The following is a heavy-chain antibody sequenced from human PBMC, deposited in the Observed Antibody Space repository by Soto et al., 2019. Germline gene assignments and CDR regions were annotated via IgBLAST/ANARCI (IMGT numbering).Heavy chain of an antibody. CDR2: ISSRSYTI. Sequence: EVQLVESGGGLVQPGGSLRLSCAASGFTFSTYSMNWVRQAPGQGLEWVSYISSRSYTIYYVDSVKGRFTISRDNAKNSRYLQMNSLRDEDTAVYYWARGGSSSDNGMDVWGQGTTVTVSS. CDR1: GFTFSTYS. J-gene: IGHJ6*02. CDR3: ARGGSSSDNGMDV. D-gene: IGHD6-6*01. V-gene: IGHV3-48*02.